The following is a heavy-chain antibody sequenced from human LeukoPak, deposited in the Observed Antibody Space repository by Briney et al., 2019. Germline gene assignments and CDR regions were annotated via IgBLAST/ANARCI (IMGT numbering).Heavy chain of an antibody. J-gene: IGHJ4*02. CDR1: GVTFSTYA. Sequence: GRSLTLSCAASGVTFSTYAMHCGCQGPGKGLGWVAVISHDGSNKFYADSVTGRFTISRDNSKNTLYLQMSSLSAEDTAVYYCARTTTPHYYGSGSYAFGYWGQGTLVTVPS. D-gene: IGHD3-10*01. CDR3: ARTTTPHYYGSGSYAFGY. CDR2: ISHDGSNK. V-gene: IGHV3-30-3*01.